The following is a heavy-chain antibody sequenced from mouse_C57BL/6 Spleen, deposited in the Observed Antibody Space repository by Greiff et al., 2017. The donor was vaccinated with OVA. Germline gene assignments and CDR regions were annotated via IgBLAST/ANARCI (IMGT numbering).Heavy chain of an antibody. Sequence: QVQLKQPGAELVKPGASVKLSCKASGYTFTSYWMHWVKQRPGQGLEWIGMIHPNSGSTNYNEKFKSKATLTVDKSSSTAYMQLSSLTSVDSAVYYCARGYGSGYFDVWGTGTTVTVSS. CDR1: GYTFTSYW. J-gene: IGHJ1*03. V-gene: IGHV1-64*01. CDR3: ARGYGSGYFDV. CDR2: IHPNSGST. D-gene: IGHD1-1*01.